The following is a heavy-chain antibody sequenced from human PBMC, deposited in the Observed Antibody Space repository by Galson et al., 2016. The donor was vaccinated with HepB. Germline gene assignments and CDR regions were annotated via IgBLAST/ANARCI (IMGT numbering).Heavy chain of an antibody. Sequence: SLRLSCAASGFSFSSYAMSWVRQAPGKGLEGVSVIYSVGSTHYADSVKGRFTISRDNSRNTLYLQMNRLRAEDTAVYYCVSHPSSGYWGQGTLVTVSS. CDR2: IYSVGST. D-gene: IGHD3-10*01. J-gene: IGHJ4*02. V-gene: IGHV3-53*01. CDR3: VSHPSSGY. CDR1: GFSFSSYA.